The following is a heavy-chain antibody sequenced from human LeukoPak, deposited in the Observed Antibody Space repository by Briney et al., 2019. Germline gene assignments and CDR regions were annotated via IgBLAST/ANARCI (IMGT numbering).Heavy chain of an antibody. J-gene: IGHJ3*02. CDR2: IYYSGST. CDR3: ARGGCSGGSCYPFLDAFDI. D-gene: IGHD2-15*01. CDR1: GGSISSSSYY. Sequence: SETLSLTCTVSGGSISSSSYYWGWIRQPPGKGLEWIGSIYYSGSTYYNPSLKSRVTISVDTSKNQFSLKLSSVTAADTAVYYCARGGCSGGSCYPFLDAFDIWGQGTMVTVSS. V-gene: IGHV4-39*07.